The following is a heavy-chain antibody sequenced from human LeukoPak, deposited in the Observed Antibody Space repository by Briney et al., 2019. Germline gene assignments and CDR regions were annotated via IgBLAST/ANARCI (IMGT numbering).Heavy chain of an antibody. J-gene: IGHJ4*02. Sequence: SETLSLTCAVYGGSFSGYYWSWIRQPAGKGLEWIGRIYTSGSTNYNPSLKSRVTISVDTSKNQFSLKLSSVTAADTAVYYCARGRYGSGREDYWGQGTLVTVSS. D-gene: IGHD3-10*01. CDR1: GGSFSGYY. CDR2: IYTSGST. V-gene: IGHV4-59*10. CDR3: ARGRYGSGREDY.